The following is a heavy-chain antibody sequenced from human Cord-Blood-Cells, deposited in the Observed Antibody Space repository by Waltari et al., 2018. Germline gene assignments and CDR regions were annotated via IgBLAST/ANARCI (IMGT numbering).Heavy chain of an antibody. J-gene: IGHJ5*02. CDR1: GCTFSSYT. Sequence: QVQLVQSGAEVKKPGSSVKVSCKASGCTFSSYTISWVRQAPGQGLEWMGRIIPILGIANYAQKFQGRVTITADKSTSTAYMELSSLRSEDTAVYYCARVYCSSTSCYGSWFDPWGQGTLVTVSS. D-gene: IGHD2-2*01. CDR2: IIPILGIA. CDR3: ARVYCSSTSCYGSWFDP. V-gene: IGHV1-69*02.